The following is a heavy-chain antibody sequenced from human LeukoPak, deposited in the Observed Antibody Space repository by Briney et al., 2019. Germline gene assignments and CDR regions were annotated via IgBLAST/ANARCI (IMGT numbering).Heavy chain of an antibody. CDR2: VFYTGST. CDR3: TREGGGSDY. D-gene: IGHD1-26*01. V-gene: IGHV4-61*05. J-gene: IGHJ4*02. Sequence: PSETLSLTCTVSGGSISSSSYYWGWIRQPPGKGLEWIGYVFYTGSTNYNPSLRSRVTISIDTSKNQFSLKLNSVTAADTAVYFCTREGGGSDYWGQGTLVTVSS. CDR1: GGSISSSSYY.